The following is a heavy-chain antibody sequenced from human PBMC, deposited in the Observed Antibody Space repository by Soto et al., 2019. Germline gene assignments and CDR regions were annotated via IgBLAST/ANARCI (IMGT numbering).Heavy chain of an antibody. CDR1: GYSFSTYW. Sequence: GESLKIPCKGSGYSFSTYWIGWVRQRPGKGRKWIGLSFPDDSETTYSPSFQDHVSISAHTTISTASLQWDSLKTSNSAIYYCARQGPASYWGQGTQVTVSS. V-gene: IGHV5-51*01. J-gene: IGHJ4*02. CDR3: ARQGPASY. D-gene: IGHD2-2*01. CDR2: SFPDDSET.